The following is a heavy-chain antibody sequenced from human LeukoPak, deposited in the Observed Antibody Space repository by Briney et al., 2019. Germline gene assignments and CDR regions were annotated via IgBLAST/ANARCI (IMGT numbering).Heavy chain of an antibody. D-gene: IGHD3-16*01. CDR3: ARRWGNIVGVTYEY. V-gene: IGHV4-39*01. J-gene: IGHJ4*02. CDR1: GSSITSVSHY. CDR2: IYYTGGR. Sequence: PSETLSLTCTISGSSITSVSHYWGWPRDTPWRGWEWIGDIYYTGGRYDSPSRRCRVTMSVHTSESQFSLGLNSVTAVDTAVYYCARRWGNIVGVTYEYWGEGTLVTVSS.